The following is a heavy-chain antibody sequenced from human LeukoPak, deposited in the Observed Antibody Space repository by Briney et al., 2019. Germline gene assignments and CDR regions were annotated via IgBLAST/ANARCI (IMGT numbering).Heavy chain of an antibody. CDR2: INGEGSET. D-gene: IGHD3-16*01. V-gene: IGHV3-74*03. CDR1: GFTFSSYA. J-gene: IGHJ4*02. CDR3: ARVRMGDDFNPFDY. Sequence: PGGSLRLSYAASGFTFSSYAMSWVRQAPGKGLVWVSRINGEGSETMYADSVKGRFTISRDNAKNTLYLQMNSLRAEDTAVYYCARVRMGDDFNPFDYWGQGTLVTVSS.